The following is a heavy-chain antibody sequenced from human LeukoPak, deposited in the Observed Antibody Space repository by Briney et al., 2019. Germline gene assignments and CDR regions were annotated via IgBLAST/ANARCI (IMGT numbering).Heavy chain of an antibody. D-gene: IGHD6-13*01. Sequence: PSETLSLTCSVSGGSISSGGYYWSWIRQPPGKGLEWIGYIYHSGSTYYNPSLKSRVTISVDRSKNQFSLKLTSVTAADTAVYYCARDGYSSSFDYWGQGTLVTVSS. CDR3: ARDGYSSSFDY. CDR1: GGSISSGGYY. V-gene: IGHV4-30-2*01. CDR2: IYHSGST. J-gene: IGHJ4*02.